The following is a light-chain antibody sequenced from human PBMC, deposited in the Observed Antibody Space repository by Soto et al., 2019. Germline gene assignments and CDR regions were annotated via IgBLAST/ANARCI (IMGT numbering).Light chain of an antibody. CDR1: SSDVGGYNY. J-gene: IGLJ3*02. CDR3: ISYTNKNTWV. V-gene: IGLV2-14*01. CDR2: EVS. Sequence: QSALTQPASVSGSPGQSITISCTGTSSDVGGYNYVSWYQQHPGKAPKLMINEVSNRPSGVSNRFSGSKSGNTASLTISGLQAEDEADYYCISYTNKNTWVFGGGTKLTVL.